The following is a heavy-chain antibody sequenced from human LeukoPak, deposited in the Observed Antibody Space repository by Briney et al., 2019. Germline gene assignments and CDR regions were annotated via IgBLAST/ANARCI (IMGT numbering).Heavy chain of an antibody. D-gene: IGHD4-17*01. CDR2: LYSDGTT. J-gene: IGHJ4*02. Sequence: PGGSLRLSCAASGFTVSSNFMSWVRQAPGKGLEWVSILYSDGTTYYADSVKGRFSISRDNSKNTPYLQMNNLRAEDTAIYYCARGLNTVTQIMTYWGQGTLVTVSS. CDR1: GFTVSSNF. V-gene: IGHV3-66*02. CDR3: ARGLNTVTQIMTY.